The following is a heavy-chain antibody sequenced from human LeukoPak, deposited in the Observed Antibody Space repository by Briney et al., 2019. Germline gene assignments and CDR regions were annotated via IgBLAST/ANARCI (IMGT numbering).Heavy chain of an antibody. J-gene: IGHJ4*02. D-gene: IGHD2-8*01. CDR1: GFTFSDYA. CDR3: AKTNGVSVVPGTSPGFDY. Sequence: GGSLRLSCAASGFTFSDYAMSWVRQAPGKGLDWVSVISGRGLSTYYADFVKGRFTISRDNSKNTLFLQMNSLRAEDTAVYYCAKTNGVSVVPGTSPGFDYWGQGTLVTVSS. CDR2: ISGRGLST. V-gene: IGHV3-23*01.